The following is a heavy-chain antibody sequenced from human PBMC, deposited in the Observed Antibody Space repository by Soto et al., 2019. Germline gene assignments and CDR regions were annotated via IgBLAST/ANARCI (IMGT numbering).Heavy chain of an antibody. CDR3: AGGGVRGVITRTRDYYGMDV. CDR2: IDPSDSYT. Sequence: GESLKISCKGSGYSYTSYWISWVRQMRGKGLECMGRIDPSDSYTNYSPSFQGHVTISADKSISTAYLQWSSLKASDTAMYYCAGGGVRGVITRTRDYYGMDVWGQGTTVTVSS. J-gene: IGHJ6*02. V-gene: IGHV5-10-1*01. D-gene: IGHD3-10*01. CDR1: GYSYTSYW.